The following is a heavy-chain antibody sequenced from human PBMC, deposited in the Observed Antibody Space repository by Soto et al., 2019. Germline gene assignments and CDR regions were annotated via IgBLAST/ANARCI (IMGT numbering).Heavy chain of an antibody. CDR1: GFTFNNYA. Sequence: GGSLRLSCAASGFTFNNYAMTWVRQAPGKGLEWVSGISGSGRSTYYADSVKGLFTISRDNSKNTLYLQMNSLRAEDTAVYYCASVSSGWYYFAFDIWGQGTMVTVSS. J-gene: IGHJ3*02. V-gene: IGHV3-23*01. CDR2: ISGSGRST. CDR3: ASVSSGWYYFAFDI. D-gene: IGHD6-19*01.